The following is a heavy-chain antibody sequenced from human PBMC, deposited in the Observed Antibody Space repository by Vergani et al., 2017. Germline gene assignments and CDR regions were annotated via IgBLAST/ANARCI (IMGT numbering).Heavy chain of an antibody. D-gene: IGHD3-10*01. V-gene: IGHV3-23*04. Sequence: EVQLVESGGGLVQPGGSLRLTCAASEFTFSNYAMNWVRQAPGKGLEWVSGISGSGVSAYYTDSVKGRFTISRDNSKNMLFLQMNNLITEDTAIYYCAKQYFVSGNYLFDYWGQGTLVTVSS. CDR1: EFTFSNYA. J-gene: IGHJ4*02. CDR3: AKQYFVSGNYLFDY. CDR2: ISGSGVSA.